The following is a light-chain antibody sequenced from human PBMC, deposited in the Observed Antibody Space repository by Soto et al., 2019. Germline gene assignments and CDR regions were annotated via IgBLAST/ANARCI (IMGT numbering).Light chain of an antibody. CDR2: DAS. J-gene: IGKJ4*01. CDR3: QQRGNWPLT. Sequence: EIVLTQSPATLSLSPGERATLSCRASQNVGSYLAWYQQKPAQAPRLLIYDASTRATGIPARFSGSGSGTDFTLTITSLEPEDFAVYYCQQRGNWPLTFGGGTKLEIK. CDR1: QNVGSY. V-gene: IGKV3-11*01.